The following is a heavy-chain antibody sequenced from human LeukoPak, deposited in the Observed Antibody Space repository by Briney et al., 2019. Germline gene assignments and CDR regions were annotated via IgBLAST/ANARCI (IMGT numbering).Heavy chain of an antibody. D-gene: IGHD1-26*01. V-gene: IGHV3-15*01. CDR1: GFTFSNAW. J-gene: IGHJ4*02. CDR3: TTDVTLVGATAGGY. CDR2: IKSKTDGGTT. Sequence: PGGSLRLSCAAPGFTFSNAWMSWVRQAPGKGLEWGGRIKSKTDGGTTDYAAPVKGQFAIARDDSKNTLYLQMNSLKTEDTAVYYCTTDVTLVGATAGGYWGQGTLVTVSS.